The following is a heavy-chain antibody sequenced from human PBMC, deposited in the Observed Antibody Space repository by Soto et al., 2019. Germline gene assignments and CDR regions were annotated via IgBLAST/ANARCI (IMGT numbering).Heavy chain of an antibody. CDR2: IHYTGST. V-gene: IGHV4-59*01. Sequence: PSETLSLTCTVSGGSMSRYYWTWIRQPPGKGLEWIGNIHYTGSTNYNPSLKSRVTILLGTSTSQFSLKVSSVTAADTAVYYCARDLTISSPDGPLVPWGHGTLVTVSS. CDR3: ARDLTISSPDGPLVP. CDR1: GGSMSRYY. J-gene: IGHJ5*02. D-gene: IGHD1-1*01.